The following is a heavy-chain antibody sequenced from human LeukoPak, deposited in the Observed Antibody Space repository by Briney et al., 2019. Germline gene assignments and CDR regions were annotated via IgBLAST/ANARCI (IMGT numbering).Heavy chain of an antibody. CDR3: ARDTDSSGYYGDSHY. CDR1: GFTVSTNY. V-gene: IGHV3-66*02. CDR2: IYSDSST. D-gene: IGHD3-22*01. Sequence: EPGGSLRLSCAASGFTVSTNYMSWVRQAPGKGLEWVSVIYSDSSTYYADSVKGRFTISRDNSKNTLYLQMNSLRAEDTAVYYCARDTDSSGYYGDSHYWGQGTLVTVSS. J-gene: IGHJ4*02.